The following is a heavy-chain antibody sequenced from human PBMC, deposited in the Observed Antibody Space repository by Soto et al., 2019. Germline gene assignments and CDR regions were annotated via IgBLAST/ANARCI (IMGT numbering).Heavy chain of an antibody. CDR3: ARQGVVREHWFDP. V-gene: IGHV1-46*01. J-gene: IGHJ5*02. CDR2: FNPRGGSA. CDR1: GYTFTNYY. D-gene: IGHD3-3*01. Sequence: QVQLVQSGAEVKKPGVSVRVSCKASGYTFTNYYIHWIRQAPGQGLEWMGGFNPRGGSATYAQKVQGRLIMTADTSTSTVYMEMSSLRSEDTAVYYCARQGVVREHWFDPWGQGTLVTVSS.